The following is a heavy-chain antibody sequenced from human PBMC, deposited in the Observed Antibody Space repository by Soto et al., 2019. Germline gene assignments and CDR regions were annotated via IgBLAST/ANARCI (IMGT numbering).Heavy chain of an antibody. CDR2: IYYSGST. V-gene: IGHV4-39*01. Sequence: PSDTVSLTCTFSGGSISSSSYYWGWIRQPPGKGLEWIGSIYYSGSTYYNPSLKSRVTISVDTSKNQFSLKLSSVTVADTAVYYCASGMGRWLHHDDFDIWGQGTMVTVSS. CDR1: GGSISSSSYY. J-gene: IGHJ3*02. CDR3: ASGMGRWLHHDDFDI. D-gene: IGHD5-12*01.